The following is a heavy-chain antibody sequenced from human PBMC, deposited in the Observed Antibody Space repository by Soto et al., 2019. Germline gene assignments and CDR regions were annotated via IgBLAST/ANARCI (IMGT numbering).Heavy chain of an antibody. CDR1: GFTFSSYA. V-gene: IGHV3-23*01. CDR3: AKDRADWGSYDY. Sequence: EVQMLESGGGLVQPGESLRLSCAASGFTFSSYAMSWVRQAPGKGLKWVSTISGSGGSTYYAESVKGRFTISRDNSKNTLYRQMNRLRAEDTAVYYCAKDRADWGSYDYWGQGILVTVSS. CDR2: ISGSGGST. D-gene: IGHD7-27*01. J-gene: IGHJ4*02.